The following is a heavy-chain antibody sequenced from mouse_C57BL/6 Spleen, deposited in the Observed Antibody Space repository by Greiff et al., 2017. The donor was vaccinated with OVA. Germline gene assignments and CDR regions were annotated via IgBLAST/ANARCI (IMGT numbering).Heavy chain of an antibody. V-gene: IGHV5-9-1*02. Sequence: EVKLMESGEGLVKPGGSLKLSCAASGFTFSSYAMSWVRQTPEKRLEWVAYISSGGDYIYYADTVKGRFTISRDNARNTLYLQMSSLKSEDTAMYYCTRDRGVTTFDYWGQGTTLTVSS. CDR3: TRDRGVTTFDY. J-gene: IGHJ2*01. CDR2: ISSGGDYI. D-gene: IGHD2-2*01. CDR1: GFTFSSYA.